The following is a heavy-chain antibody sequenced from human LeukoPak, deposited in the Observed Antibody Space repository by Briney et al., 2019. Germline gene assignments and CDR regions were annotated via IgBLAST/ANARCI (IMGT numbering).Heavy chain of an antibody. D-gene: IGHD3-22*01. CDR3: ISQYYDSSGFPIAYYFDY. CDR2: IRSKAYGGTT. Sequence: GGSPRLSCTASGFTFGDYTMSWVRQAPGKGLEWVGFIRSKAYGGTTEYAASVKGRFTIARDDSKSIAYLQMNSLKTEDTAMYYCISQYYDSSGFPIAYYFDYWGHGTLVTVSS. J-gene: IGHJ4*01. CDR1: GFTFGDYT. V-gene: IGHV3-49*04.